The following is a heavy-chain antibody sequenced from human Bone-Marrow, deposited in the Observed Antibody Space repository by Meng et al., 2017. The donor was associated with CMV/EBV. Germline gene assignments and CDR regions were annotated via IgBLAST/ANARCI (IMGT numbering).Heavy chain of an antibody. V-gene: IGHV1-2*02. D-gene: IGHD2-2*01. CDR1: GYTFTGYY. J-gene: IGHJ6*02. Sequence: ASVKVSCKASGYTFTGYYMHWVRQAPGQGLEWMGWVNPNSGGTNYAQKFQGRVTMTRDTSISTAYMELSRLRSDDTAVYYCASPELVPADPYYYYGMDVWGQGTTVTVSS. CDR3: ASPELVPADPYYYYGMDV. CDR2: VNPNSGGT.